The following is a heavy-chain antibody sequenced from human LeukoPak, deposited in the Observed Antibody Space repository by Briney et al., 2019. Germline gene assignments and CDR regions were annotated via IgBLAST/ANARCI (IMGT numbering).Heavy chain of an antibody. CDR2: IIPIFGTA. CDR3: ASERGGVTHLDY. CDR1: GGTFSSYA. Sequence: SVKVSCKASGGTFSSYAISWVRQAPGQGLEWMGGIIPIFGTANYAQKFQGRVTITADKSTSTAYMELSSLRSEDTAVYYCASERGGVTHLDYWGQGTLVTVSS. J-gene: IGHJ4*02. V-gene: IGHV1-69*06. D-gene: IGHD3-10*01.